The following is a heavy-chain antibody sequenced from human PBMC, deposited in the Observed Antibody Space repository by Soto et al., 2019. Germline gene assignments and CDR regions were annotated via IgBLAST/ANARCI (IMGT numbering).Heavy chain of an antibody. Sequence: QVQLQESGPGLVKPSETLSLTCTVSGGSISTDYWSWIRQPPGKRLEYIGFIYYGGSTNYNPSLASRVPISPDTSKNPVSLKLSSVTAADTAVYYCARGEWFLRGYGMDVWGRGTTVTVS. CDR3: ARGEWFLRGYGMDV. J-gene: IGHJ6*02. V-gene: IGHV4-59*01. CDR1: GGSISTDY. CDR2: IYYGGST. D-gene: IGHD3-3*01.